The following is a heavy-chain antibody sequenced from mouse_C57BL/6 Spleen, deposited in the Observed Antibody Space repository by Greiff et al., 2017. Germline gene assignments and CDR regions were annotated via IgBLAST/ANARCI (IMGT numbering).Heavy chain of an antibody. Sequence: LQESGAELMKPGASVKLSCKATGYTFPGYWIEWVKQRPGHGLEWIGEILPGSGSTNYNEKFKGKATFTADTSSTTAYMQLSSLTTEDSAIYYCARGGYDGISLYYAMDDWGQGTSVTVSS. D-gene: IGHD1-1*01. CDR1: GYTFPGYW. CDR3: ARGGYDGISLYYAMDD. V-gene: IGHV1-9*01. CDR2: ILPGSGST. J-gene: IGHJ4*01.